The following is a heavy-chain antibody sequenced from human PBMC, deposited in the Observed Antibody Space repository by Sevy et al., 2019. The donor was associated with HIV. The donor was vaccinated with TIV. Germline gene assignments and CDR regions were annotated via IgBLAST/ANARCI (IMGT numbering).Heavy chain of an antibody. J-gene: IGHJ4*02. CDR1: GFTFSSFG. V-gene: IGHV3-33*01. D-gene: IGHD1-26*01. CDR2: IWYDGKNA. Sequence: GGSLRLSCAASGFTFSSFGMYWARQAPGEVLEWVAIIWYDGKNAFYADSVKGRFTISRDNSKNTLYLQMTSLRAEDTAVYYCARDLEEWELRYLGYWGQGTLVTVSS. CDR3: ARDLEEWELRYLGY.